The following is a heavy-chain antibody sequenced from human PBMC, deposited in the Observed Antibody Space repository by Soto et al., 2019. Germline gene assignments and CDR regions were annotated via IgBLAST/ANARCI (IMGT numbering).Heavy chain of an antibody. CDR1: GFIFSDYY. D-gene: IGHD3-3*01. V-gene: IGHV3-11*05. J-gene: IGHJ6*02. CDR3: ARYDVSFYGVDV. Sequence: QVHLVESGGGLVKPGGSLRISCAASGFIFSDYYMTWIRQAPGKGLEWLSYVSHTGTYTNYADSLKGRITISRDNAQNSLYLQMHSLRAEDTAVYYCARYDVSFYGVDVWGQGTTVTVSS. CDR2: VSHTGTYT.